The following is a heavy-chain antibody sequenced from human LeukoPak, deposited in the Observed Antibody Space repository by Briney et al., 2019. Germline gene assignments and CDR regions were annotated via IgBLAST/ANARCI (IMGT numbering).Heavy chain of an antibody. V-gene: IGHV3-30*02. CDR2: IRYDGSDK. CDR3: ANSRYSGSFDAFDN. J-gene: IGHJ3*02. CDR1: GFTFSSYG. Sequence: GGSLRLSCAASGFTFSSYGMHWVRKVPGKGLEWVAFIRYDGSDKYYADSVKGRFTISRDNSKNTLYLQMNSLRAEDTAVYYCANSRYSGSFDAFDNWGQGTMVTVST. D-gene: IGHD1-26*01.